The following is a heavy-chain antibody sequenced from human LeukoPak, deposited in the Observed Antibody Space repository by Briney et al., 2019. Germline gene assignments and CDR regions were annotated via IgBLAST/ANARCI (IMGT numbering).Heavy chain of an antibody. CDR1: GYTFTSYY. Sequence: ASVKVSCKASGYTFTSYYMHWVRHAPGQGLEWMGIINPSGGSTSYAQTFQGRVTMTRDMSTSTVYMELSSLRSEDTAVYYCSLSGGYFRSFDYWGQGTLVTVSS. V-gene: IGHV1-46*01. J-gene: IGHJ4*02. CDR3: SLSGGYFRSFDY. D-gene: IGHD3-22*01. CDR2: INPSGGST.